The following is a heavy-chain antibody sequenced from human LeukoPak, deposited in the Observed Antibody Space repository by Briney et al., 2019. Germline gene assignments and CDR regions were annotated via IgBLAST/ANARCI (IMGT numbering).Heavy chain of an antibody. CDR2: ISSSSSYI. CDR1: GFTFSSYS. Sequence: PGGSLRLSCAASGFTFSSYSMNWVRQAPGKGLEWVSSISSSSSYIYYADSVKGRFTISRDNAKNSLYLQMNSLRAEDTAVYYCARRRVYGSRTYYYYYMDVWGKGTTVTVSS. V-gene: IGHV3-21*01. CDR3: ARRRVYGSRTYYYYYMDV. J-gene: IGHJ6*03. D-gene: IGHD3-10*01.